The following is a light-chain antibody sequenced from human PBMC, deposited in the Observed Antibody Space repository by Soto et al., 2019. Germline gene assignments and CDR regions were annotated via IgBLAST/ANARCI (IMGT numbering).Light chain of an antibody. CDR3: QQRSNWPPRLT. CDR1: QSVSSRY. J-gene: IGKJ4*01. V-gene: IGKV3D-20*02. Sequence: ENVLTQSPATLSLSPGEKATLSCRASQSVSSRYIAWYQQKPGQAPRLLIFGATSRATGIPDRISGSGSGTDFTLSISRLEPEDFAVYYCQQRSNWPPRLTFGGGTEVEIK. CDR2: GAT.